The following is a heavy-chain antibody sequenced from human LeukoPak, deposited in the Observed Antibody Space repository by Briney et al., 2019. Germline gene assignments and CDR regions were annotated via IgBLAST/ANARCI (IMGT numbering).Heavy chain of an antibody. V-gene: IGHV4-34*01. CDR2: INHSGST. CDR1: GGSFSGYY. J-gene: IGHJ5*02. CDR3: ARSIPQLLWFGELQNWFDP. D-gene: IGHD3-10*01. Sequence: SETLSLTCAVYGGSFSGYYWSWLRQPPGKGLEWIGEINHSGSTNYNPSLKSRVTISVDTSKNQFSLKLSSVTAADTAVYYCARSIPQLLWFGELQNWFDPWGQGTLVTVSS.